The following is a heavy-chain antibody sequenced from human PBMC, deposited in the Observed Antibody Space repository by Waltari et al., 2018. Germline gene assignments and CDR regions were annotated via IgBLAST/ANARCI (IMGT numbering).Heavy chain of an antibody. CDR1: GFTFTRYW. CDR3: ARTGDDY. Sequence: EVQLVESGGGLVQPGGSLRLSCAASGFTFTRYWMSWVRQAPGQGRECVANINQGGSEKNYVDSVKGRFTISRDNAKNSLYLQMNSLRAEDTAVYYCARTGDDYWGQGTLVTVS. J-gene: IGHJ4*02. CDR2: INQGGSEK. V-gene: IGHV3-7*03. D-gene: IGHD1-1*01.